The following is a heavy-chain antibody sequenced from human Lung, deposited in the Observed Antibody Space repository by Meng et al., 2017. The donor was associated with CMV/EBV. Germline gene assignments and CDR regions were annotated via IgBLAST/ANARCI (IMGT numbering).Heavy chain of an antibody. D-gene: IGHD3-22*01. J-gene: IGHJ4*02. CDR1: GYTFTGYF. CDR2: INPKSGGT. V-gene: IGHV1-2*02. CDR3: ARALHVEYIDSSGYHDH. Sequence: ASVXVSXKASGYTFTGYFIHWVRQAPGQGLEWMGWINPKSGGTNFAQRFPGRVTMTRDTSISTVYMELRSLRSDGTAVYYCARALHVEYIDSSGYHDHWGQGTLVTVSS.